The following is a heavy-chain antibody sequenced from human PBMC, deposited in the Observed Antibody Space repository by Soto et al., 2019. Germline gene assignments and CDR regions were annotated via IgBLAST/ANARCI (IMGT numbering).Heavy chain of an antibody. Sequence: QVQLQESGPGLVKPSETLSLTCSVSGGSIRSYYWIWIRQPPGKGLEWIGYIHYTGSTNYNPSLKSRVTTSVDTSKNQFSLKVSSVTAAHTAVYYCARDAFPRGMVRGTDWFHPWGQGTRVTVSS. V-gene: IGHV4-59*01. CDR2: IHYTGST. J-gene: IGHJ5*02. CDR3: ARDAFPRGMVRGTDWFHP. D-gene: IGHD3-10*01. CDR1: GGSIRSYY.